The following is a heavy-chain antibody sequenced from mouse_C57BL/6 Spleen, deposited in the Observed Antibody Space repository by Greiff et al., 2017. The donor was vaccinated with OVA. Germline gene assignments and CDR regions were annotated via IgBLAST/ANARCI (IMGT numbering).Heavy chain of an antibody. CDR3: TREEGTCLAY. V-gene: IGHV1-15*01. Sequence: QVHVKQSGAELVRPGASVTLSCKASGNPLTDYEMHWVKQTPVHGLEWIGAIDPETGGTAYNQKFKGKAILTADKSSSTAYMELRSLTSEDSAVYYCTREEGTCLAYWGQGTLVTVSA. D-gene: IGHD3-3*01. CDR1: GNPLTDYE. J-gene: IGHJ3*01. CDR2: IDPETGGT.